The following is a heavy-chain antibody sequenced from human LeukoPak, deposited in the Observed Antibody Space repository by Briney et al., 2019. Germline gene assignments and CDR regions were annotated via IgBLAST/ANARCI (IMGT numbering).Heavy chain of an antibody. J-gene: IGHJ4*02. Sequence: PGRSLRLSCAASGFTFSSYAMHWVRQAPGKGLEWVAVISYDGSNKYYADSVKGRLTISRDNSKNTLYLQMNSLRAEDTAVYYCARSITGTQPGDYWGQGTLVTVSS. D-gene: IGHD1-20*01. CDR2: ISYDGSNK. CDR3: ARSITGTQPGDY. V-gene: IGHV3-30*04. CDR1: GFTFSSYA.